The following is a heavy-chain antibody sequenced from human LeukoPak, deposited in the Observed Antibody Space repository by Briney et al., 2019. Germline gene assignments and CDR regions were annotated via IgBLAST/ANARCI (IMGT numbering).Heavy chain of an antibody. D-gene: IGHD3/OR15-3a*01. CDR2: ISGSGGST. J-gene: IGHJ2*01. CDR1: GFTFSTYA. CDR3: AKDPSFLGTGWYFDL. V-gene: IGHV3-23*01. Sequence: GGSLRLSCAASGFTFSTYAMSWVRQAPGKGLEWVSLISGSGGSTYYADSVKGRFTISRDNSKNTLYVQMNSLRAEDTAVYYCAKDPSFLGTGWYFDLWGRGTLVTVSS.